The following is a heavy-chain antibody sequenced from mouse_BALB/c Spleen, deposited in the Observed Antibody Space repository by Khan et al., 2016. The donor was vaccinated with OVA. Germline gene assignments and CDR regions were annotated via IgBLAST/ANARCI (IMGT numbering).Heavy chain of an antibody. CDR2: ISSGGDYT. Sequence: EVELVESGGDLVKPGGSLKLSCAASGFTFSSYSMSWVRQTPDKRLAWVASISSGGDYTYFPDSVKGRFTISRDNADNALYLQMSSLRSEDTAMYFCASHLTGSFDYWGQGTLVTVSA. V-gene: IGHV5-6*01. D-gene: IGHD4-1*01. CDR3: ASHLTGSFDY. J-gene: IGHJ3*01. CDR1: GFTFSSYS.